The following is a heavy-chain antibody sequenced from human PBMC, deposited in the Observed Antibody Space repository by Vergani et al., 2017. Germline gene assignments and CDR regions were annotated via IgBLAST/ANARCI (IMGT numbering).Heavy chain of an antibody. V-gene: IGHV4-59*01. Sequence: QVQLQESGPGLVKPSETLSLTCTVSGGSISSYYWSWIRQPPGKGLGWIGYIYYSGSTNYNSSLKSRVTISVDTSKNQFSLKLSSVTAADTAVYYCARVAEAYGDYEYYFDYWGQGTLVTVSS. CDR3: ARVAEAYGDYEYYFDY. D-gene: IGHD4-17*01. J-gene: IGHJ4*02. CDR1: GGSISSYY. CDR2: IYYSGST.